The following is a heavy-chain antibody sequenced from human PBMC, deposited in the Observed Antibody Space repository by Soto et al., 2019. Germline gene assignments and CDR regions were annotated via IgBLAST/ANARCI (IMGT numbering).Heavy chain of an antibody. D-gene: IGHD1-1*01. CDR1: GLHFSSYG. Sequence: GGALRVSCAAAGLHFSSYGRNLVRQATGKGLEWVSYISSSSNTIYHADSVKGRFTISRDNAKNALYLQMNSLRDEDTAVYFCARRGSAVSVATGFDPWGQGTPVTVSS. CDR3: ARRGSAVSVATGFDP. J-gene: IGHJ5*02. CDR2: ISSSSNTI. V-gene: IGHV3-48*02.